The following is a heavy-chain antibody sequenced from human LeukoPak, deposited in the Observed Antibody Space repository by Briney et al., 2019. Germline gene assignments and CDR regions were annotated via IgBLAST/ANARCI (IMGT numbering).Heavy chain of an antibody. Sequence: SETLSLTCAVCVESFSGYYWSWTRQPPRKGLEWIGEINHSGSTNYNPPLKSRVTISVDTSKNQFSLKLSSVTAADTAVYYCARVRIVVVVAATRYYSYYYYMDVWGKGTTVTVSS. D-gene: IGHD2-15*01. CDR3: ARVRIVVVVAATRYYSYYYYMDV. V-gene: IGHV4-34*01. CDR1: VESFSGYY. CDR2: INHSGST. J-gene: IGHJ6*03.